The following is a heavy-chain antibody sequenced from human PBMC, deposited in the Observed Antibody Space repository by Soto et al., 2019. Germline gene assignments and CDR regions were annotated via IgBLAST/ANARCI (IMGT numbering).Heavy chain of an antibody. D-gene: IGHD2-2*01. CDR1: GFTFSSYA. J-gene: IGHJ6*02. CDR2: ISGGGDRT. CDR3: AKAGCTTTSCFSSYYAMDV. Sequence: GGSLRLSCAASGFTFSSYAVTWVRQAPGKGLEWVSTISGGGDRTYFADSVKGRFTISRDNSKNTLYLQMNRLRAEDTAIYYCAKAGCTTTSCFSSYYAMDVWGQGTTVTVSS. V-gene: IGHV3-23*01.